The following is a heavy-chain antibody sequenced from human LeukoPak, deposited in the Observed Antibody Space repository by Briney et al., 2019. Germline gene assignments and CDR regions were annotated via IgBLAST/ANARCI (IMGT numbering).Heavy chain of an antibody. J-gene: IGHJ5*02. V-gene: IGHV3-21*01. Sequence: GGPLTVSCAAPGFIFSSYNMNWVRQAPGEGLEWVSSISRISSYIYYTDSVKGRFTISRDNGKKSVYLQMNSLRVEDTAVYYCASFSGYGSPNWFDPWGQGTLVTVSS. CDR1: GFIFSSYN. D-gene: IGHD5-18*01. CDR3: ASFSGYGSPNWFDP. CDR2: ISRISSYI.